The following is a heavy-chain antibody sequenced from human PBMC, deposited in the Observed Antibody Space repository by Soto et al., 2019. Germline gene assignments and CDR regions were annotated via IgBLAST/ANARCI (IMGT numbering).Heavy chain of an antibody. CDR3: ARGPLPGRYFDY. CDR2: INHSGST. CDR1: GGSFSGYY. J-gene: IGHJ4*02. V-gene: IGHV4-34*01. Sequence: SETLSLTCAVYGGSFSGYYWSWIRQPPGKGLEWIGEINHSGSTNYNPSLRSRVTISVDTSKNQFSLKLSSVTAADTAVYYCARGPLPGRYFDYWGQGTLVTVSS.